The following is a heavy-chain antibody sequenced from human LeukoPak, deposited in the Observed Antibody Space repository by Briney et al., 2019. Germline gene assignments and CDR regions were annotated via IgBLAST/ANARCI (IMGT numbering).Heavy chain of an antibody. CDR1: GFTFSSYS. D-gene: IGHD3-10*01. V-gene: IGHV3-21*01. J-gene: IGHJ3*02. Sequence: GGSLRLSCAASGFTFSSYSMNWVRQAPGKGLEWVSSISSSSSYIYYADSVKGRFTISRDNAKNSLYLQMNSLRAEDTAVYYCARGSGITIGNAFDIWGQGKMVTVSS. CDR2: ISSSSSYI. CDR3: ARGSGITIGNAFDI.